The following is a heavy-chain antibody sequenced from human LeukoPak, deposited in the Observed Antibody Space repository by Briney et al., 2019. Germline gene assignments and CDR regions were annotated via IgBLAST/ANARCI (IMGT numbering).Heavy chain of an antibody. D-gene: IGHD2-2*01. Sequence: ASVKVSCKASGYTFTVYYIHWVRQAPGQGLEWMGWMNPNSGGTNYAQKFQGRVTMTRDTSISTAYMELSRLRSDDTAVYYCTRDHQLPLLGWFDPWGQGTLVTVSS. V-gene: IGHV1-2*02. CDR3: TRDHQLPLLGWFDP. CDR2: MNPNSGGT. J-gene: IGHJ5*02. CDR1: GYTFTVYY.